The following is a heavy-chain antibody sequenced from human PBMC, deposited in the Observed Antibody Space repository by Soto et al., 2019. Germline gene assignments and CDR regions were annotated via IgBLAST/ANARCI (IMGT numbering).Heavy chain of an antibody. Sequence: QVHLVQSGAELKAPGASVRISCAASGYSFTSYAIHWLRQAPGQRLEWMGWINGGDGITDSPQKFQSRVTITRDTSARTASVELRSLSPEDTAVYYCATAISATTFDHWGQGTLVIVSS. V-gene: IGHV1-3*01. CDR2: INGGDGIT. CDR3: ATAISATTFDH. J-gene: IGHJ4*02. CDR1: GYSFTSYA.